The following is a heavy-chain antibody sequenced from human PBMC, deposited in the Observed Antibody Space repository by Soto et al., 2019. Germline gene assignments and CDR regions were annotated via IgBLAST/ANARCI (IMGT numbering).Heavy chain of an antibody. Sequence: EVQLAESGGGLGQPGGSLRLSCAASGFTFISYEMNWDRQAPGEGLEWISYISTSGSSKYYADSVKGRFTISRDNAKDSLYLQMNSLRAEDTAVYYCARVGDGYRGYFDYWGQGTLVTVSS. CDR3: ARVGDGYRGYFDY. J-gene: IGHJ4*02. CDR2: ISTSGSSK. D-gene: IGHD5-18*01. CDR1: GFTFISYE. V-gene: IGHV3-48*03.